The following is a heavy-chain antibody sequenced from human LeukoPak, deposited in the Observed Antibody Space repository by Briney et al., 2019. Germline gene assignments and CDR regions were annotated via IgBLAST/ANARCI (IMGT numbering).Heavy chain of an antibody. J-gene: IGHJ3*02. Sequence: GGSLRLSCAASGFTFSSYGIHWVRQAPGKGLEWVAFIRYDGSNKYYADSVKGRFTISRDNSKNTLYLQMNSLRAEDTAVYYCAKDFNWFYAFDIWGQGTMVTVSS. CDR3: AKDFNWFYAFDI. CDR1: GFTFSSYG. CDR2: IRYDGSNK. D-gene: IGHD1-1*01. V-gene: IGHV3-30*02.